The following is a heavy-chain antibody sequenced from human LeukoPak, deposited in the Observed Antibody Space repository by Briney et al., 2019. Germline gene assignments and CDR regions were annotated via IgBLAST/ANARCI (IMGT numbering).Heavy chain of an antibody. Sequence: PGGSLRLSCAASGFSFSNYWMRWVRQAPGKGLVWVSRISSDGSDTIYADSVKGRFTMSRDNAKNTLYLQMNSLRAEDTAMYYCARGSKTIAAPDYWGQGTLVTVSS. CDR2: ISSDGSDT. V-gene: IGHV3-74*01. J-gene: IGHJ4*02. CDR1: GFSFSNYW. D-gene: IGHD6-6*01. CDR3: ARGSKTIAAPDY.